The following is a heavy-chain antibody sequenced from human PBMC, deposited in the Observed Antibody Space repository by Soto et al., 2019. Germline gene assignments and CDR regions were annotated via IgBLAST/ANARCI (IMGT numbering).Heavy chain of an antibody. Sequence: GGSLRLSCAAFGFTLSRFWMHWVRQAPGKGLMCISRINSDGSSTNYADPAKGRFTISRDNTKNTLYLQLNSLRAEDTAVYYCARELASNHYYYGMDVWGQGTTVTVSS. CDR1: GFTLSRFW. CDR2: INSDGSST. V-gene: IGHV3-74*01. CDR3: ARELASNHYYYGMDV. D-gene: IGHD4-4*01. J-gene: IGHJ6*02.